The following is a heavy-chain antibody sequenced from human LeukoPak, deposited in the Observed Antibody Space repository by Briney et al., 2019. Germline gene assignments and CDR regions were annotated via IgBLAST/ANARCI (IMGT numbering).Heavy chain of an antibody. CDR3: ATRLVSGFDY. J-gene: IGHJ4*02. CDR1: GYTLTELS. D-gene: IGHD6-6*01. Sequence: GASVNVSCKVSGYTLTELSMHGVRQAPGKGLEWMGSFDPEDGETIYAQKFQGRVTMTEDTSTDTAYMELSSLRSEDTAVYYCATRLVSGFDYWGQGTLVTVSS. CDR2: FDPEDGET. V-gene: IGHV1-24*01.